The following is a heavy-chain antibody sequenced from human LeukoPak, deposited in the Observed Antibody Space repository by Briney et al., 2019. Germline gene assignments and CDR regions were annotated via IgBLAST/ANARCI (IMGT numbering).Heavy chain of an antibody. CDR1: GFTVSSNY. Sequence: GGSLRLSCAASGFTVSSNYMSWVRQAPGKGLEWVSVIYSGGSTYYADSVKGRFTISRDNSKNTLYLQMNSLRAEDTAVYYCARLSGSYTFGSDAFDIWGQGTMVTVSS. D-gene: IGHD1-26*01. CDR2: IYSGGST. V-gene: IGHV3-66*01. CDR3: ARLSGSYTFGSDAFDI. J-gene: IGHJ3*02.